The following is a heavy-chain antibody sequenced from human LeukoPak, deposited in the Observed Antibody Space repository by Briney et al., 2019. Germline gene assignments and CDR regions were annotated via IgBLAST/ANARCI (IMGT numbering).Heavy chain of an antibody. V-gene: IGHV4-59*01. J-gene: IGHJ6*03. Sequence: TSETLSLTCAVYGGSFSGYYWSWIRQPPGEGLEWIGYIYYSGSTNYNPSLKSRVTISVDTSKNQFSLNLSSVTAADTAVYYCARYYGSGSYYNTNYYMDVWGKGTTVTISS. CDR2: IYYSGST. CDR3: ARYYGSGSYYNTNYYMDV. D-gene: IGHD3-10*01. CDR1: GGSFSGYY.